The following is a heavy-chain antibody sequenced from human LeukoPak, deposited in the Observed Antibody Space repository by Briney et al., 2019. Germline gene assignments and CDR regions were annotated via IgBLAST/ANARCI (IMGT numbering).Heavy chain of an antibody. CDR1: GGSISSSSYY. CDR3: ARVDTAMVKVAFDI. V-gene: IGHV4-39*07. D-gene: IGHD5-18*01. Sequence: SETLSLTCTVSGGSISSSSYYWGWIRQPPGKGLEWIGSIYYSGSTYYNPSLKSRVTISVDTSKNQFSLKLSSVTAADTAVYYCARVDTAMVKVAFDIWGQGTMVTVSS. CDR2: IYYSGST. J-gene: IGHJ3*02.